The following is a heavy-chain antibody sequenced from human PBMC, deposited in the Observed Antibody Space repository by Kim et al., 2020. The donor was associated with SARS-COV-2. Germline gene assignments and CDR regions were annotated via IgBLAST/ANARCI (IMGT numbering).Heavy chain of an antibody. Sequence: KSRVTISVDTSKNQFSLKLSSVTAADTAVYYCARVSSRTQWLVRPYFDYWGQGTLVTVSS. D-gene: IGHD6-19*01. CDR3: ARVSSRTQWLVRPYFDY. V-gene: IGHV4-39*07. J-gene: IGHJ4*02.